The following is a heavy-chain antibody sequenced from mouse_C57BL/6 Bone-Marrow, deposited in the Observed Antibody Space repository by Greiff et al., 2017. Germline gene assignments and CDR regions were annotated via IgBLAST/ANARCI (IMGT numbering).Heavy chain of an antibody. D-gene: IGHD4-1*01. Sequence: EVKLVESGGGLVKPGGSLKLSCAASGFTFSSYAMSWVRQTPEKRLEWVATISDGGSYTYYPDNVKGRFTISRDNAKNNLYLQMSHLKSEDTAMYYCARDRNCSWFAYWGQGTLVTVSA. V-gene: IGHV5-4*01. CDR3: ARDRNCSWFAY. CDR2: ISDGGSYT. J-gene: IGHJ3*01. CDR1: GFTFSSYA.